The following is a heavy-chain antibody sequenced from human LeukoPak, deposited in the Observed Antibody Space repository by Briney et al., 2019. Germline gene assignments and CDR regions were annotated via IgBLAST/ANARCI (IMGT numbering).Heavy chain of an antibody. CDR1: GFTFSNYN. V-gene: IGHV3-48*01. D-gene: IGHD3-10*01. CDR3: ARDFAREFTIDY. J-gene: IGHJ4*02. CDR2: ISSSSNII. Sequence: PGGSLRLSCAASGFTFSNYNMNSVPHTPGEGLQWVSYISSSSNIIYYADSVKGRFTISRDNAKNSLFLQMNSLRAEDTAVYYCARDFAREFTIDYWGQGTLVTVSS.